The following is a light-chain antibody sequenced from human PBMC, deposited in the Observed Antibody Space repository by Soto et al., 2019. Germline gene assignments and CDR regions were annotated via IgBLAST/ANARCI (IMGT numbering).Light chain of an antibody. CDR2: SNN. CDR1: SSNIGSNS. V-gene: IGLV1-44*01. Sequence: QSVLTQPPSASGTPGQRVTISCSGSSSNIGSNSVNWYQLLPGTAPKVLIYSNNQRPSGVPDRFSGSKSGTSASLAISGLQSEDEADHYCAAWDDSLNGVVFGGGTKLTVL. CDR3: AAWDDSLNGVV. J-gene: IGLJ2*01.